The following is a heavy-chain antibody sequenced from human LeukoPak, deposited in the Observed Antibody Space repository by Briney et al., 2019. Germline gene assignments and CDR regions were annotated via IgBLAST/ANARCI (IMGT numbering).Heavy chain of an antibody. V-gene: IGHV3-7*01. J-gene: IGHJ4*02. D-gene: IGHD3-10*01. Sequence: GGSLRLSCADSGFTFSRFWMNWIRQAPGKGPEWVANINQDGREKHYVSAVRGRFTISRDNAKKTLYLQMNSLRAGDTAVYYCTTGQFFGETWGQGTLVTVSS. CDR3: TTGQFFGET. CDR2: INQDGREK. CDR1: GFTFSRFW.